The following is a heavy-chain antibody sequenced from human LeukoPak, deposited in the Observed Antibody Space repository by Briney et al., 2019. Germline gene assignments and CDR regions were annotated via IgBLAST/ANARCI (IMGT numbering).Heavy chain of an antibody. V-gene: IGHV4-61*05. J-gene: IGHJ6*02. CDR2: IYYSGNT. CDR3: ARHSYGDYAGNYVMDV. CDR1: GVSITSSSYY. D-gene: IGHD4-17*01. Sequence: SETLSLTCPVSGVSITSSSYYWSWIRQPPGKGLEWIGYIYYSGNTNYNPSLKSRVTISLDTSQNQFSLKLSSVTAADTAVYYCARHSYGDYAGNYVMDVWGQGTTVTVSS.